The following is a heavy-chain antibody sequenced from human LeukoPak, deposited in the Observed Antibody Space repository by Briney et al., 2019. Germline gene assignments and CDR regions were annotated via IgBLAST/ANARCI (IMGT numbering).Heavy chain of an antibody. CDR3: ARRGAVTTWNWFDP. D-gene: IGHD4-17*01. CDR2: IYHSGST. Sequence: PSETLSLTCAVSGGSISSSNWWSWARQPPGKGLEWIGEIYHSGSTNYNPSLKSRVTISVDKSKNQFSLKLSSVTAADTAVYYCARRGAVTTWNWFDPWGQGTLVTVSS. CDR1: GGSISSSNW. J-gene: IGHJ5*02. V-gene: IGHV4-4*02.